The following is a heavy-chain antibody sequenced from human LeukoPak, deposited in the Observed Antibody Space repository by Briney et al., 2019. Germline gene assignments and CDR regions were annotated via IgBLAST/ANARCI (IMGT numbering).Heavy chain of an antibody. CDR1: GFIFSNYA. D-gene: IGHD2-2*01. J-gene: IGHJ3*02. CDR3: AKDNSVSDSLYCSSTSCYYDAFDI. Sequence: GGSLRLSCAASGFIFSNYAMSWVRQAPGKGLEWVSTISGGGANTFYADSVKGRFTISRDNTKSTLSLQMNSLRAEDTAVYYCAKDNSVSDSLYCSSTSCYYDAFDIWGQETMVTVSS. CDR2: ISGGGANT. V-gene: IGHV3-23*01.